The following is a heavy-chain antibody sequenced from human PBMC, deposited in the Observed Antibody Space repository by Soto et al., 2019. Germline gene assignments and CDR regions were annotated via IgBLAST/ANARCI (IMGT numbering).Heavy chain of an antibody. V-gene: IGHV3-23*01. CDR3: AKDSWAIFGVPAGEYYAMDV. CDR1: GFTFENYA. D-gene: IGHD3-3*01. Sequence: GGSLRLSCVASGFTFENYAMSWVRQAPGKGLEWVSAISGSGGTTYYSDSVKGRFTISRDNSKNTVYLQMNDLRVEDAAEYFCAKDSWAIFGVPAGEYYAMDVWGQGTTVTVS. CDR2: ISGSGGTT. J-gene: IGHJ6*02.